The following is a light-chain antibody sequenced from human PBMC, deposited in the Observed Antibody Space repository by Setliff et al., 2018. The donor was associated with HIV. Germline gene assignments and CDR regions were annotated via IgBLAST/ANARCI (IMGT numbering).Light chain of an antibody. J-gene: IGLJ1*01. Sequence: QSALTQPASVSGSPGQSITISCIGTGRDIGGYNYVSWYQQHPGKAPKFIIYGVTKRSSGVSNRFSGSKAGTTASLTISGLQAEDEADYYCSSYTSTSADVFGTGTKVTVL. CDR3: SSYTSTSADV. CDR1: GRDIGGYNY. CDR2: GVT. V-gene: IGLV2-14*03.